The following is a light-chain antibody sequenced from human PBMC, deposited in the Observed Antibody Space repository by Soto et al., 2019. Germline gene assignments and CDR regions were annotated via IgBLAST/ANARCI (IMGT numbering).Light chain of an antibody. V-gene: IGLV2-14*01. J-gene: IGLJ1*01. CDR1: SSYVGSYNY. Sequence: QSVLTQHASVSGSPGQSITISCTGTSSYVGSYNYVSWYQQHPGKAPKVMIYDVSNRPSGVSYRFSGSKSGSTASLTISGLQAEDEADYYCSSYTTRSTDVFGTGTKVTVL. CDR3: SSYTTRSTDV. CDR2: DVS.